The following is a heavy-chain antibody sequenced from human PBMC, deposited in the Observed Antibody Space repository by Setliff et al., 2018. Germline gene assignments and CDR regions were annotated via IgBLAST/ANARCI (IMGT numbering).Heavy chain of an antibody. D-gene: IGHD3-9*01. CDR1: GIDFTNAW. CDR3: TTLSVLVKSDS. J-gene: IGHJ4*02. CDR2: VKAEVDGGTI. Sequence: NPGGSLRLSCAGSGIDFTNAWMNWVRQAPGKGLEWVGRVKAEVDGGTIEYAAPVKGRFIISRDDSVRTLYLQMNSLKTEDTAVYYCTTLSVLVKSDSWGQGTLVTVSS. V-gene: IGHV3-15*07.